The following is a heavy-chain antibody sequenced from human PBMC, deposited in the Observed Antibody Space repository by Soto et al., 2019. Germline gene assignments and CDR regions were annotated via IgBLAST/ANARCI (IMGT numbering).Heavy chain of an antibody. Sequence: EVQLVESGGGLVQPGGSLRLSCAASGFTFSSYWWNCVRQAPGKGLVWVSRVNSDGSSTSYADSVKGLFTISRDNAKNTLYLQMNSLRAEDTAVYYCARVPDGDYDYWGQGTLVTVSS. CDR2: VNSDGSST. J-gene: IGHJ4*02. D-gene: IGHD2-8*01. V-gene: IGHV3-74*01. CDR1: GFTFSSYW. CDR3: ARVPDGDYDY.